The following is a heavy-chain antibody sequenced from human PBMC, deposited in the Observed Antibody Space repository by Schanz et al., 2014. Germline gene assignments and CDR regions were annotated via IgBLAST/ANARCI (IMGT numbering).Heavy chain of an antibody. J-gene: IGHJ6*02. CDR1: GFTFSDYY. CDR3: AKEFSSSWWYGMDV. CDR2: ISSSSIYT. D-gene: IGHD6-13*01. V-gene: IGHV3-11*05. Sequence: QVQLVESGGTLVKPGGSLRLSCVVSGFTFSDYYMSWIRQAPGKGLEWVSYISSSSIYTNYADSVKGRFTISRDNSKNTLYLRMNSLRAEDTAVYYCAKEFSSSWWYGMDVWGQGTTVTVSS.